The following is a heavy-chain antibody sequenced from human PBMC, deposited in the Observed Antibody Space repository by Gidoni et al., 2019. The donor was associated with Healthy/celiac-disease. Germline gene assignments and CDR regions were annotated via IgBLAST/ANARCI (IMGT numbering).Heavy chain of an antibody. CDR1: GGSISSSSYY. J-gene: IGHJ5*02. CDR2: IYYSGST. CDR3: ARDGVQLELRLNWFDP. Sequence: QLQLQESGPGLVKPSETLSLTCTVSGGSISSSSYYWGWIRQPPGKGLEWIGSIYYSGSTYYNPSLKSRVTISVDTSKNQFSLKLSSVTAADTAVYYCARDGVQLELRLNWFDPWGQGTLVTVSS. D-gene: IGHD1-7*01. V-gene: IGHV4-39*07.